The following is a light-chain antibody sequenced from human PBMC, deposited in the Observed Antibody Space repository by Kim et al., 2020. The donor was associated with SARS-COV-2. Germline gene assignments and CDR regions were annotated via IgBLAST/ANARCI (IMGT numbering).Light chain of an antibody. Sequence: LSPGERATLSCRASQNLSPPSVAWYQQKPGQAPRLVIYGASSRATGIPDRFSGSGSGTDFTLTISRLEPEDFAVYHCHQYGSSPPTFGQGTKLEIK. CDR2: GAS. CDR3: HQYGSSPPT. CDR1: QNLSPPS. V-gene: IGKV3-20*01. J-gene: IGKJ2*01.